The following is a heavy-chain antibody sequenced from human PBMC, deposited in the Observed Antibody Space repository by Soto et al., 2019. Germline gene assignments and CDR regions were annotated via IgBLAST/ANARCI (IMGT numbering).Heavy chain of an antibody. Sequence: PSETLSLTCTVSGDSISSYYWSWIRQPPGKGLEWIGYIYYSGSTNYNPSLKSRVTISVDTSKNQFSLKLSSVTAADTAVYYCARGPSWFDPWGQGTLVTVSS. CDR2: IYYSGST. V-gene: IGHV4-59*01. CDR3: ARGPSWFDP. CDR1: GDSISSYY. J-gene: IGHJ5*02.